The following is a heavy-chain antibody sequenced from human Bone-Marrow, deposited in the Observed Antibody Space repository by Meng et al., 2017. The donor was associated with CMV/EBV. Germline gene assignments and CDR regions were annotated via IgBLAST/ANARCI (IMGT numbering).Heavy chain of an antibody. J-gene: IGHJ4*02. Sequence: GESLKISCAASGFTFSSYWMSWVRQAPGKGLEWVANIKQDGSEKYYVDSVKGRFTISRDNAKNSLHLQMNSLRAEDTAVYYCARVHWLAAAGTGGFDYWGQGTLVTVSS. CDR3: ARVHWLAAAGTGGFDY. CDR1: GFTFSSYW. CDR2: IKQDGSEK. D-gene: IGHD6-13*01. V-gene: IGHV3-7*01.